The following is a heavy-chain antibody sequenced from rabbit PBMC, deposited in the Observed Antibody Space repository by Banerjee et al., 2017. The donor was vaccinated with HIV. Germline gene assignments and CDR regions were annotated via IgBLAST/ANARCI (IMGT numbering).Heavy chain of an antibody. CDR2: IYAGST. D-gene: IGHD4-2*01. J-gene: IGHJ3*01. CDR3: ARGAGSYSGL. CDR1: GFDFSSNA. V-gene: IGHV1S40*01. Sequence: QSLEESGGDLVQPGASLTLTCTASGFDFSSNAMCWVRQAPGKGLEWIACIYAGSTYYASWAKGRFTISKTSSTTVTLQMTSLTAADTATYFCARGAGSYSGLWGQGTLVTVS.